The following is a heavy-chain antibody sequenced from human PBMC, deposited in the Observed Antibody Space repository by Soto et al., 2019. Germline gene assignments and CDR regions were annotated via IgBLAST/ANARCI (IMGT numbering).Heavy chain of an antibody. CDR3: ASAPPQYYDFWSGPGYYGMDV. J-gene: IGHJ6*02. V-gene: IGHV3-48*03. D-gene: IGHD3-3*01. CDR1: GFTFSSYE. CDR2: ISSSGSTI. Sequence: PGGSLRLSCAASGFTFSSYEMNWVRQAPGKGLEWVSYISSSGSTIYYADSVKGRFTISRDNAKNSLYLQMNSLRAEDTAVYYCASAPPQYYDFWSGPGYYGMDVWGQGTTVTVSS.